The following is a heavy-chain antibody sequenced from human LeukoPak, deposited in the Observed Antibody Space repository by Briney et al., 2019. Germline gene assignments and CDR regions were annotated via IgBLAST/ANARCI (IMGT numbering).Heavy chain of an antibody. V-gene: IGHV4-34*01. CDR2: INHSGST. CDR3: ARARGSEAIDY. D-gene: IGHD6-25*01. Sequence: SETLSLTCAVYGGSFSGYYWSWIRQPPGKGLEWIGEINHSGSTNHNPSLKSRVTMSVDTSKNQFSLKLSSVTAADTAVYYCARARGSEAIDYWGQGTLVTVSS. J-gene: IGHJ4*02. CDR1: GGSFSGYY.